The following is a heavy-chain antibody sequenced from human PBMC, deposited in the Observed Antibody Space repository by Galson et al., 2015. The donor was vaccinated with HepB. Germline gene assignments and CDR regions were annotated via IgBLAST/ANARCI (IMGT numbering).Heavy chain of an antibody. Sequence: SVKVSCKASGYTFTSYGISWVRQAPGQGLEWMGWISAYNGNTNYAQKLQGRVTMTTHTSTSTAYMELRSLRSDDTAVYYCAIAVAGTDGWNYWGQGTLVTVSS. CDR3: AIAVAGTDGWNY. J-gene: IGHJ4*02. CDR1: GYTFTSYG. D-gene: IGHD6-19*01. V-gene: IGHV1-18*04. CDR2: ISAYNGNT.